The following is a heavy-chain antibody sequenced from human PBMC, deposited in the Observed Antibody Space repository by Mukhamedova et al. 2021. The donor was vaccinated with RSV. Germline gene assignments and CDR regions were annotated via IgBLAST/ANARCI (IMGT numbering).Heavy chain of an antibody. CDR2: IYHSGST. V-gene: IGHV4-38-2*01. D-gene: IGHD3-3*01. J-gene: IGHJ5*02. Sequence: GSIYHSGSTHYNPSLKSRVTISVDTSKNQFSLKLTSVTAADTAVYYCARNASTIFGVVRQYNWFDPWGQGTLVTVSS. CDR3: ARNASTIFGVVRQYNWFDP.